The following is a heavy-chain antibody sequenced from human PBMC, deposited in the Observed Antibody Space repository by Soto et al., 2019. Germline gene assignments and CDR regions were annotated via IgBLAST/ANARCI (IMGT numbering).Heavy chain of an antibody. CDR3: ARLQWLRFHYFDY. Sequence: SETLSLSCTVAGGSISGYDGSWIRQPPGKGLEWIGYIYYSGSTNYNPSLKSRVTISVDTSKNQFSLKLSSVTAADTAVYYCARLQWLRFHYFDYRGQGTLVTVSS. J-gene: IGHJ4*02. CDR2: IYYSGST. V-gene: IGHV4-59*08. D-gene: IGHD5-12*01. CDR1: GGSISGYD.